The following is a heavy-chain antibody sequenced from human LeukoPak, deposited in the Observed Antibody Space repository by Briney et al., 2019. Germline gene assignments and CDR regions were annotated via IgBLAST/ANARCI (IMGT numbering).Heavy chain of an antibody. CDR2: IYYSGST. V-gene: IGHV4-59*01. D-gene: IGHD5-12*01. Sequence: SETLSLTCTVSGGSISSYYWSWIRQPPGKGLEWIGYIYYSGSTNYNPSLKSRVTISVDTSMNQFSLKLSSVTAADTAVYYCARRATRGDYFDYWGQGTLVTVSS. J-gene: IGHJ4*02. CDR3: ARRATRGDYFDY. CDR1: GGSISSYY.